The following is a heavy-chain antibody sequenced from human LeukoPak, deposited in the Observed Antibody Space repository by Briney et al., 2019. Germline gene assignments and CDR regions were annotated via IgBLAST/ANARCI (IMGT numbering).Heavy chain of an antibody. D-gene: IGHD3-10*01. CDR3: ARVGDMGSGSYYNVGYYYYYGMDV. CDR1: GGSISSYY. J-gene: IGHJ6*02. V-gene: IGHV4-59*01. Sequence: PSETLSLTCTVSGGSISSYYWSWIRQPPGKGLEWIGYIYYSGSTNYNPSLKSRVTISVDTSKNQFSLKLSSVTAADTAVYYCARVGDMGSGSYYNVGYYYYYGMDVWGQGTTVTVSS. CDR2: IYYSGST.